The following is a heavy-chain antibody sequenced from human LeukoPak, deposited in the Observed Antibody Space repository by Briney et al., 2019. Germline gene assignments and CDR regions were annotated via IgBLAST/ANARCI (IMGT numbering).Heavy chain of an antibody. V-gene: IGHV3-23*01. CDR1: GFTFTSYA. Sequence: GGSRRLSCAASGFTFTSYAMSWVRQAPGKGLEWVSSITGSGGSTYYADSVKGRFTISRDNSKNTLYLQMNSLRAEETAVYYCAKVLEQWLSKGGGFDYWGQGTLVTVSS. CDR2: ITGSGGST. J-gene: IGHJ4*02. D-gene: IGHD6-19*01. CDR3: AKVLEQWLSKGGGFDY.